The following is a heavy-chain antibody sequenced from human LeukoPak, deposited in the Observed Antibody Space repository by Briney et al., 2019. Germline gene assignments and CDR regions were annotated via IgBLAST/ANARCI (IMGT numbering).Heavy chain of an antibody. Sequence: ASVKVSCKASGYTFTSYGISWVRQAPGQGLEWMGWINPNSGGTNYAQKFQGRVTMTRDTSISTAYMELSRLRSDDTAVYYCARGLRRIAAAGFPDYWGQGTLVTVSS. CDR2: INPNSGGT. CDR1: GYTFTSYG. J-gene: IGHJ4*02. CDR3: ARGLRRIAAAGFPDY. V-gene: IGHV1-2*02. D-gene: IGHD6-13*01.